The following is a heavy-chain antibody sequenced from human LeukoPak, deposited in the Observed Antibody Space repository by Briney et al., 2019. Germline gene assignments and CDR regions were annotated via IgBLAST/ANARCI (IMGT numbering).Heavy chain of an antibody. V-gene: IGHV3-30-3*02. CDR2: ISYDGSDK. J-gene: IGHJ4*02. CDR1: GFTFSRYA. CDR3: AKIEGVLRYFDWLLGGDYYFDY. Sequence: GGSLRLSCAASGFTFSRYAMHWVRQAPGKGLEWVSVISYDGSDKYYADSVKGRVTISRDDSKNTLYLQMNSLRAEDTAVYYCAKIEGVLRYFDWLLGGDYYFDYWGQGTLVTVSS. D-gene: IGHD3-9*01.